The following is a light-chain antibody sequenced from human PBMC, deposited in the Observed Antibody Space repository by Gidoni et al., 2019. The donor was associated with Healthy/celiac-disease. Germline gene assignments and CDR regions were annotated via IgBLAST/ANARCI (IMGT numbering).Light chain of an antibody. CDR3: QQSYSTPWT. J-gene: IGKJ1*01. Sequence: DIQLTQSPPSLSAPVGDRVTIPCRASQSISSYLNWYQQKPGKAPKLLIYAASSLQSGVPSRFSSSGSGTDFTLTISSLQPEDFATYYYQQSYSTPWTFGQGTKVEIK. V-gene: IGKV1-39*01. CDR1: QSISSY. CDR2: AAS.